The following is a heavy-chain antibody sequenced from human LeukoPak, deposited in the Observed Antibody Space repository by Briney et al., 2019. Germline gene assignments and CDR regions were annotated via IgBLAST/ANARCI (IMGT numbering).Heavy chain of an antibody. CDR3: AKGRCSGGSCYGRGFDY. CDR2: LSGSGGST. CDR1: GFTFDTYA. Sequence: GGSLRLSCAASGFTFDTYAMSWVRQAPGKGLEWVSGLSGSGGSTYYADSVKGRFTISRDNAKNTLYLQMNSLRAEDTAVYYCAKGRCSGGSCYGRGFDYWGQGTLVTASS. J-gene: IGHJ4*02. D-gene: IGHD2-15*01. V-gene: IGHV3-23*01.